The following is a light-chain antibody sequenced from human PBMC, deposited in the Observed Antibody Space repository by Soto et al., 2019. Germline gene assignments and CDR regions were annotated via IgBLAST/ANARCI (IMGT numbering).Light chain of an antibody. V-gene: IGLV1-44*01. CDR2: NNN. CDR1: SSNIGSHS. Sequence: QSVLTQPPSASRTPGQRVTISCSGSSSNIGSHSVNWYQQLPGTAPKLLIFNNNQWPSGVPDRFSGSKSGTSASLAISGLQSEDEADYYCTTWDDSLEGPVFGGGTKLTVL. CDR3: TTWDDSLEGPV. J-gene: IGLJ2*01.